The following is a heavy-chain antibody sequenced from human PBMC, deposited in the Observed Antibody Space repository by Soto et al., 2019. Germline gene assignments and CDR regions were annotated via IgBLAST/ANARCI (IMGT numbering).Heavy chain of an antibody. Sequence: QVRLVESGGAVVRPGRSLRLSCVASGLIFSSYAMHWVRQAPGRGREWVTVIWSDRTNKYYAESVKGRFFISRDNSKSTLYLLMSSLRAQHTAIYYCARDTIAGRPLQSGYFGMDGWGPGTRVPVSS. CDR1: GLIFSSYA. CDR2: IWSDRTNK. V-gene: IGHV3-33*01. CDR3: ARDTIAGRPLQSGYFGMDG. D-gene: IGHD6-6*01. J-gene: IGHJ6*01.